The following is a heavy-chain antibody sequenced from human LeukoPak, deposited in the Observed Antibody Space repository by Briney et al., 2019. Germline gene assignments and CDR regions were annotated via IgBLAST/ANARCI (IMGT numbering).Heavy chain of an antibody. CDR2: IYYSEST. Sequence: PSETLSLTCAVSGGSISSTNWWSWVRQPPGKGLEWIGEIYYSESTNYNPSFKSRVTISVDKSKNHFSLKLNSVTAADTAVYYCASATPFYDSRRGNWFDPWGQGTLVTVSS. CDR1: GGSISSTNW. CDR3: ASATPFYDSRRGNWFDP. D-gene: IGHD2/OR15-2a*01. J-gene: IGHJ5*02. V-gene: IGHV4-4*02.